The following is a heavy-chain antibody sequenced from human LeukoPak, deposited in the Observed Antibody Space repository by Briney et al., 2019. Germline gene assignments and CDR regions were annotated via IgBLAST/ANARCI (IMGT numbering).Heavy chain of an antibody. V-gene: IGHV3-74*01. CDR2: IIGDGTRT. Sequence: GGSLRLSCAASGFSFSYYWMHWVRQGSGKGPVWVSRIIGDGTRTDYADSVKGRFTISRDNAKSTLYLQMNSLRAEDTAVYYCARELLGHGYNSGDFDYWGQGTLVTVSS. CDR1: GFSFSYYW. D-gene: IGHD5-24*01. J-gene: IGHJ4*02. CDR3: ARELLGHGYNSGDFDY.